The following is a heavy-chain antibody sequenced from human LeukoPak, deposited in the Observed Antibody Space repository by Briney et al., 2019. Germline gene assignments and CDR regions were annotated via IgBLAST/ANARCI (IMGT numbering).Heavy chain of an antibody. CDR1: GFTFSSYG. Sequence: GGSLRLSCAASGFTFSSYGMHWVRQAPGKGLEWVAVISYGGSKKYYADSVKGRFTISRDNSKNSLSLQMNSLRAEDTAVYYCARVNPQRPDCSSTSCFVDAFDIWGQGTMVTVSS. CDR2: ISYGGSKK. V-gene: IGHV3-30*03. D-gene: IGHD2-2*01. J-gene: IGHJ3*02. CDR3: ARVNPQRPDCSSTSCFVDAFDI.